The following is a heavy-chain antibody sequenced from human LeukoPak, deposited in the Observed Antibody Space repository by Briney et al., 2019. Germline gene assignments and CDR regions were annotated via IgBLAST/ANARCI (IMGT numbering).Heavy chain of an antibody. Sequence: SETLSLTCTVSGGSISSYYWSWIRQPPGKGLEWIGYIYYSGSTNYNPSLKSRATISVDTSKNQFSLKLSSVTAADTAVYYCAGGGGMATTSAYWGQGTLVTVSS. J-gene: IGHJ4*02. CDR3: AGGGGMATTSAY. CDR2: IYYSGST. V-gene: IGHV4-59*01. D-gene: IGHD5-24*01. CDR1: GGSISSYY.